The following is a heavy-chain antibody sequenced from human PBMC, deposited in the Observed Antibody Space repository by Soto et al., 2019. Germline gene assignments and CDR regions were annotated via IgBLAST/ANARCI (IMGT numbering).Heavy chain of an antibody. CDR2: IWYDGNSE. Sequence: QVQLVESGGGVVQPGWSLRLSCAASGFSFSSYAMHWVRQAPGKGLEWVAFIWYDGNSEYYTDSVKGRFTISRDNSKKTWCRQMYRLTFEDTAVFSRGRPRGACDAGDYGLVHWGQGTLVAVSS. J-gene: IGHJ4*02. V-gene: IGHV3-33*01. CDR3: GRPRGACDAGDYGLVH. CDR1: GFSFSSYA. D-gene: IGHD4-17*01.